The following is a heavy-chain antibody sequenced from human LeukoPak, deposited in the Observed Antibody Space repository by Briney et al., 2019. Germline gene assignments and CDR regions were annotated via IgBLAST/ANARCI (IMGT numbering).Heavy chain of an antibody. D-gene: IGHD3-22*01. J-gene: IGHJ4*02. CDR2: INVEGNYI. V-gene: IGHV3-74*01. Sequence: GGSLRLSCAASGFSVTTYWMHWVRQTPGKGLVWVARINVEGNYIDYAESVKGRFTISRDSAKNTLFLQMNSLRVEDMAVYSCARDLTGPYDHWGQGTLVTVSS. CDR1: GFSVTTYW. CDR3: ARDLTGPYDH.